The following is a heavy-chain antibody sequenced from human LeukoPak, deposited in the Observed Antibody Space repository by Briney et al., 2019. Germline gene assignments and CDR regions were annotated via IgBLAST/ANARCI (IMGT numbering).Heavy chain of an antibody. CDR3: ARVASRAFDY. Sequence: GGSLRLSCAASGFTVSSNYMSWVRQAPGKGLEWVSIVYTGATTYYADSVKGRFTPSRDNSKNTLYLRMNSLRAEDTAMYYCARVASRAFDYWGQGTLVTVSP. J-gene: IGHJ4*02. V-gene: IGHV3-66*01. CDR1: GFTVSSNY. CDR2: VYTGATT.